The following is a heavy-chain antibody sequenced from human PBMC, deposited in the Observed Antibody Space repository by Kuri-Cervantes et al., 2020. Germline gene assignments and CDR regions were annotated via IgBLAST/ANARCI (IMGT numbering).Heavy chain of an antibody. J-gene: IGHJ4*02. CDR3: ARGYMVGPLEWLLVY. V-gene: IGHV1-8*03. D-gene: IGHD3-3*01. CDR1: GYTFTSYD. CDR2: MNPNGGNT. Sequence: ASVKVSCKASGYTFTSYDINWVRQATGQGLEWMGWMNPNGGNTGYAQKFQGRVTITTDESTSTAYMELSSLRSEDTAVYYCARGYMVGPLEWLLVYWGQGTLVTVSS.